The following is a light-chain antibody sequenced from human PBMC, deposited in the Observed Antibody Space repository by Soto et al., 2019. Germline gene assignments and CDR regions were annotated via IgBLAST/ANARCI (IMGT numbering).Light chain of an antibody. CDR1: QSVSSNY. Sequence: ETVLTQSPATLSLSPGERATLSCGASQSVSSNYLAWYQQKPGLAPRLLIYDASTRATGIPDRFSGSGSGTDFTITISRLEPEDFAVYYCHQYGNLPLNTFGQGTRLEIK. J-gene: IGKJ2*01. CDR2: DAS. CDR3: HQYGNLPLNT. V-gene: IGKV3D-20*01.